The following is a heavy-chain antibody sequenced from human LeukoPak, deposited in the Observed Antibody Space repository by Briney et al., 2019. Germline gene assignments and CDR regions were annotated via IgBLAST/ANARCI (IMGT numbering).Heavy chain of an antibody. J-gene: IGHJ4*02. Sequence: GESLKISCKGSGYTFTNYWIGWVRQMPGKGLEWMGRIDPSDSYTNYSPSFQGHVTISADKSISTAYLQWSSLKASDTAMYYCARHAAYSNYPGSVYGFDYWGQGTLVTVSS. CDR3: ARHAAYSNYPGSVYGFDY. CDR2: IDPSDSYT. V-gene: IGHV5-10-1*01. CDR1: GYTFTNYW. D-gene: IGHD4-11*01.